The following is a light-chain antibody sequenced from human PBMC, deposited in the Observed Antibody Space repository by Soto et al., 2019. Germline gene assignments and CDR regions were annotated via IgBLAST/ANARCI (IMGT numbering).Light chain of an antibody. V-gene: IGLV2-23*01. CDR3: SSYAGTSTYV. J-gene: IGLJ1*01. CDR1: RSDIGSYNL. Sequence: QSALTQPASVSGSPEQSITISCTGTRSDIGSYNLVSWYQHLPDKAPKLMIYEGNTRPSGVSNRFSGSKSDNTASLTISGLQPEDEAVYFCSSYAGTSTYVFGSGTKVTVL. CDR2: EGN.